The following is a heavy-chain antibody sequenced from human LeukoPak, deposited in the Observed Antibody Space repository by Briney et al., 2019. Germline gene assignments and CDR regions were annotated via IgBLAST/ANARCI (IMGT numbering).Heavy chain of an antibody. CDR3: ARPSSEYDYVWGSYRYTYYFDY. CDR2: INPNSGGT. J-gene: IGHJ4*02. D-gene: IGHD3-16*02. CDR1: GYTFTGYY. Sequence: ASVTVSCKASGYTFTGYYMHWVRQPPGQGLEWMGWINPNSGGTNYAQKFQGRVTMTRDTSISTAYMEQSRLRSDDTAVYYCARPSSEYDYVWGSYRYTYYFDYWGQGTLVTVSS. V-gene: IGHV1-2*02.